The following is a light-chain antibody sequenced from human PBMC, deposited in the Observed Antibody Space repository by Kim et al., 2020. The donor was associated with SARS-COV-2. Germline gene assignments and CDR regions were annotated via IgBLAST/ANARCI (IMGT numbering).Light chain of an antibody. CDR1: SSDVSGFNY. CDR2: DVN. Sequence: QSALTQPASVSGSPGQSITISCTGTSSDVSGFNYVSWYQQHPGKAPKLIIYDVNNRPSGVSNRFSGSKSGDTASLTLSGLQAGDEADYYCSSYTRSRSLVFGTGTKVTVL. J-gene: IGLJ1*01. CDR3: SSYTRSRSLV. V-gene: IGLV2-14*03.